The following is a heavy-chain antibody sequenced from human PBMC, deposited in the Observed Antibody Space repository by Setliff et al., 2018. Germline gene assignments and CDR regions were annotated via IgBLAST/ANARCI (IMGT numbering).Heavy chain of an antibody. J-gene: IGHJ4*02. CDR3: ARVSWEWLLPDY. CDR1: GYTFTSYY. CDR2: INPSGGST. D-gene: IGHD3-3*01. V-gene: IGHV1-46*01. Sequence: ASVKVSCKASGYTFTSYYMHWVRQAPGQGLEWMGIINPSGGSTSYAQKFQGRATITRDTSASTAYMELSSLRSEDTAVYYCARVSWEWLLPDYWGQGTLVTVSS.